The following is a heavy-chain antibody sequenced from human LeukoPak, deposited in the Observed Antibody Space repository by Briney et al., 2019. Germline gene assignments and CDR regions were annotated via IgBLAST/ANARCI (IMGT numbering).Heavy chain of an antibody. D-gene: IGHD5-18*01. CDR1: GFIFSSYA. Sequence: GGSLRLSCAASGFIFSSYAMHWVRQAPGKGLEWVAVISYDGSNKYYADSVKGRFTISRDNSKNTLYLQMNSPRAEDTAVYYCARDGPLAMDNWFDPWGQGTLVTVSS. J-gene: IGHJ5*02. CDR2: ISYDGSNK. V-gene: IGHV3-30-3*01. CDR3: ARDGPLAMDNWFDP.